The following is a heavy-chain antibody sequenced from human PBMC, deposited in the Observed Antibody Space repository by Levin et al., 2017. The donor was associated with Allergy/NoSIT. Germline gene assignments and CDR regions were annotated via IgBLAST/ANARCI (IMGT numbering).Heavy chain of an antibody. J-gene: IGHJ4*02. V-gene: IGHV3-53*01. Sequence: GGSLRLSCAASGFTVSSNYMSWVRQAPGKGLEWVSVIYGGGSTYYADSVKGRLTISRDSSKNTLYLQMNSLRDEDTAVYYCARSGAKKYYFDYWGQGTLVTVS. CDR1: GFTVSSNY. CDR3: ARSGAKKYYFDY. D-gene: IGHD3-10*01. CDR2: IYGGGST.